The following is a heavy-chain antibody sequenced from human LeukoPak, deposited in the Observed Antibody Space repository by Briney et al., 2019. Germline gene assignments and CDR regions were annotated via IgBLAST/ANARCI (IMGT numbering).Heavy chain of an antibody. CDR1: GGSVSSNSAA. CDR3: ARSSGYFDF. J-gene: IGHJ4*02. V-gene: IGHV6-1*01. Sequence: SQTLSLTCAISGGSVSSNSAAWNWIRQSPSRGLEWLGRTYYRSKWYNEYAGSVKSPITITVDTSKYQFSLHLKSVTPEDKAVYYCARSSGYFDFWDQGTLVTVSS. D-gene: IGHD2-15*01. CDR2: TYYRSKWYN.